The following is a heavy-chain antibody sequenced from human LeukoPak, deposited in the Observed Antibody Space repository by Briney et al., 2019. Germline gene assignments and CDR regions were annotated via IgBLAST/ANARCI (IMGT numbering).Heavy chain of an antibody. CDR2: IYYSGST. CDR3: AGRSGGYDDFDY. J-gene: IGHJ4*01. D-gene: IGHD5-12*01. V-gene: IGHV4-59*01. Sequence: SETLSLTCTVSGGSISSYYWSWLRQPPGKGLEWIGYIYYSGSTNYNPSLKSRVTISVDTSKNQFSLKLSSVTAADTAVYYCAGRSGGYDDFDYSGAGTLVTASS. CDR1: GGSISSYY.